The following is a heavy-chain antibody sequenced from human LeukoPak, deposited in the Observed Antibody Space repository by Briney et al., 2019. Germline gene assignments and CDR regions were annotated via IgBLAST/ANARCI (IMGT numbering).Heavy chain of an antibody. J-gene: IGHJ4*02. CDR1: GFTFSSYG. CDR2: ISYGGSNE. D-gene: IGHD6-13*01. V-gene: IGHV3-30*18. CDR3: AKEERSSQSYYFDY. Sequence: PGRSLRLSCAASGFTFSSYGMHWVRQAPGKGLEWVAVISYGGSNEYYADSVKGRFTISRDNSKNTLYLQMNSRRAEDTAVYYCAKEERSSQSYYFDYWGQGTLVTVSS.